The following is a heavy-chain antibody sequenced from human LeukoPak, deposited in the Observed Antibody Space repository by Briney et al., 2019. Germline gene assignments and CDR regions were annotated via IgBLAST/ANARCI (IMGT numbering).Heavy chain of an antibody. CDR3: AKDDGDGYIVGYYCYYTMDV. D-gene: IGHD5-24*01. V-gene: IGHV3-43*02. CDR1: GFTFDDYA. J-gene: IGHJ6*02. Sequence: GGSLTLFCAASGFTFDDYAVHWVRQALGKGLPWVSLICGDGAYSHYKDSVKGRFTFTRHNSRSSLYLQMHSLRHEDTALYYCAKDDGDGYIVGYYCYYTMDVWGQGTPVTVSS. CDR2: ICGDGAYS.